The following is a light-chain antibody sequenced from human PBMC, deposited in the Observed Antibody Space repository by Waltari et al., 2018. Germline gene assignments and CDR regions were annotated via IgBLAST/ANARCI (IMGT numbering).Light chain of an antibody. CDR2: AAS. CDR1: QDIGSH. V-gene: IGKV1-16*02. J-gene: IGKJ1*01. Sequence: DIQMTQSPSSLSASVGDRVTITCRASQDIGSHLAWFQQKPGKAPKSLIYAASALYSGVPSKFGGSGSGTHFTLTIISLQPDDFATYYCLQYHNYPQTFGLGTRV. CDR3: LQYHNYPQT.